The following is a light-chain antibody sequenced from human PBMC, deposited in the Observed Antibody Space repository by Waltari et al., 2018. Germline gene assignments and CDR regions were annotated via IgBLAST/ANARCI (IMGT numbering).Light chain of an antibody. Sequence: DIVMTQSPDSLAVSLGERATINCRSSQSILFRSTNKNYLSWYQQKPGQPPKLLIYWASIREPGVPDRFRGSGFGSDFTLTISSLQAEDVAVYYCQQYYTAPATFGPGTKVDVK. CDR3: QQYYTAPAT. CDR1: QSILFRSTNKNY. V-gene: IGKV4-1*01. J-gene: IGKJ3*01. CDR2: WAS.